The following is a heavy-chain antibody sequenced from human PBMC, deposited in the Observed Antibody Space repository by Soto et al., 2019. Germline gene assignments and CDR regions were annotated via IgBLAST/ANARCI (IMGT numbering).Heavy chain of an antibody. CDR1: GFNVNNTY. CDR2: IYRGFST. D-gene: IGHD2-8*01. Sequence: LRLSCAVSGFNVNNTYMSWVRQAPGKVLEWVSVIYRGFSTFYADSLKGRFTVSRDDSKNTVSLQMNNLRAEDTAVYYCARYRSESSRDHSFVLWCHGTMVTV. J-gene: IGHJ3*01. CDR3: ARYRSESSRDHSFVL. V-gene: IGHV3-53*01.